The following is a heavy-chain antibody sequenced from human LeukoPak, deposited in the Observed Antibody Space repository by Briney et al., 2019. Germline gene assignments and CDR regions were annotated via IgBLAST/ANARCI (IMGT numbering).Heavy chain of an antibody. J-gene: IGHJ5*02. CDR3: VTGYYLAPDNWFDP. Sequence: SETLSLTCIVSGGSISRTSHYWGWIRQPPGKGLEWIGSIFYTGSTYYNPSLKSRVTLSVDTSNNQFSLRLTSVTAADTAMYYCVTGYYLAPDNWFDPWGQGTLVTVSS. CDR1: GGSISRTSHY. V-gene: IGHV4-39*01. CDR2: IFYTGST. D-gene: IGHD3-9*01.